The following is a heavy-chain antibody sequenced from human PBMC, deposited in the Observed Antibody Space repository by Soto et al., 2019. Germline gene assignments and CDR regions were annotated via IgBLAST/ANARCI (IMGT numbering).Heavy chain of an antibody. CDR3: ARTTYYLDY. CDR2: INGDGSST. V-gene: IGHV3-74*03. J-gene: IGHJ4*02. Sequence: GGSLRLSCAASGFTFSTYWMQWVRQAPGKGLVGVSRINGDGSSTTYADSVKGRFTISRDNAKNTLYLQMNSLRAEDTAVYYCARTTYYLDYWGQGTVVTVSS. CDR1: GFTFSTYW. D-gene: IGHD1-1*01.